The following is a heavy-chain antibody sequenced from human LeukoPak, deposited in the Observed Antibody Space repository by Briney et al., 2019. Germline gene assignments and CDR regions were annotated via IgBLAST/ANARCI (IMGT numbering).Heavy chain of an antibody. D-gene: IGHD6-13*01. CDR2: IISNGEST. Sequence: GGSPRLSCSASGFTFSGYAMHWVRQAPGKGLEYVSAIISNGESTYYPDSVKDRFTISRDNSKNTLYLQMSSLRPEDTAVYYCVKSASTWYLFDYWGQGTLVTVSS. CDR1: GFTFSGYA. V-gene: IGHV3-64*03. CDR3: VKSASTWYLFDY. J-gene: IGHJ4*02.